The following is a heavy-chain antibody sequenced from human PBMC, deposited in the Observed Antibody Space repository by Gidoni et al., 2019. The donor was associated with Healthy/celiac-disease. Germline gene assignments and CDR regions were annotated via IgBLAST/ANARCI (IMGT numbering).Heavy chain of an antibody. Sequence: QVQLVESGGGVVQPGRSLRLSCAASGFTFSSYAMHWVRQAPGKGLEWVGVISYDGSNKYYADSVKGRFTISRDNSKNTLYLQMNSLRAEDTAVYYCARAGAHSNYEGRHFDYWGQGTLVTVSS. CDR3: ARAGAHSNYEGRHFDY. V-gene: IGHV3-30*04. CDR1: GFTFSSYA. J-gene: IGHJ4*02. CDR2: ISYDGSNK. D-gene: IGHD4-4*01.